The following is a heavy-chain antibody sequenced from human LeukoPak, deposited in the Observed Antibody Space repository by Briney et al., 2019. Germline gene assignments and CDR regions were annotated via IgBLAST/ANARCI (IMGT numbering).Heavy chain of an antibody. J-gene: IGHJ4*02. CDR1: GFTFSSYG. V-gene: IGHV3-33*01. CDR2: IWYDGSNK. CDR3: AALAAAGTTHSVDY. D-gene: IGHD6-13*01. Sequence: PGGSLRLSCAASGFTFSSYGMHWVRQAPGKGLEWVAVIWYDGSNKYYADSVKGRFTISRDNSKNTLYLQMNSLRAEDTAVYYCAALAAAGTTHSVDYWGQGTLVTVSS.